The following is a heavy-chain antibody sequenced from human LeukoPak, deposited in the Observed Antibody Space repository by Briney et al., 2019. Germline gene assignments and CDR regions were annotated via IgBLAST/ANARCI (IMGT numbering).Heavy chain of an antibody. CDR1: GFTFSDYY. Sequence: GGSLRLSCAASGFTFSDYYMSWIRQAPGKGLEWVSYISSNGSTIYYADSVKGRFTISRDNAKNSLYLQMNSLRAEDTAVYYCARDRGGIAVLRSFDYGGQGTLVTVSS. J-gene: IGHJ4*02. CDR2: ISSNGSTI. V-gene: IGHV3-11*01. CDR3: ARDRGGIAVLRSFDY. D-gene: IGHD6-19*01.